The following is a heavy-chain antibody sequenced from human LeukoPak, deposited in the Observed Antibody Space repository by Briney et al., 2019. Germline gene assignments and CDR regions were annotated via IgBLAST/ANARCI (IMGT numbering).Heavy chain of an antibody. D-gene: IGHD1-26*01. CDR1: GYSFITYT. J-gene: IGHJ4*02. CDR2: INTNTGNP. V-gene: IGHV7-4-1*02. Sequence: ASVKVSRKASGYSFITYTMNWVRQAPGQGLEWMGWINTNTGNPTYAQGVTGRYVFSSDTSVSTAYLQISSLKAEDTAVYYCARDTYSGTYDFDYWGQGTLVTVSS. CDR3: ARDTYSGTYDFDY.